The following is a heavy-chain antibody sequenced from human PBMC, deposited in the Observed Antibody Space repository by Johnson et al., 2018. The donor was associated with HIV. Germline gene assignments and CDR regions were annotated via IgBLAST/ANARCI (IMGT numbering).Heavy chain of an antibody. J-gene: IGHJ3*02. Sequence: VQLVESGGGVVQPGRSLRLSCAASGFTFSNYWMNWVRQAPGKGLEWVANIKQDVSEKYYVDSVKGRFTISRDNAKNSLYLHMNSLRAEDTAVYYCARDRTGMVYAMGAFDIWGQGTMVTVSS. CDR2: IKQDVSEK. D-gene: IGHD2-8*01. V-gene: IGHV3-7*01. CDR3: ARDRTGMVYAMGAFDI. CDR1: GFTFSNYW.